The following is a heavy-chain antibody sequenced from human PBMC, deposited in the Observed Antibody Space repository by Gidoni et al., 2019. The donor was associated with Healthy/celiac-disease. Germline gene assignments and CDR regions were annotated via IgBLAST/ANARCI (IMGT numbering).Heavy chain of an antibody. Sequence: QVQLQESGPGLVKPSETLSLTCTVSGRSISSYYWSWIRQPPGKGLEWIGYIYYSGSTNYNPSLKSRVTISVDTSKNQFSLKLSSVTAADTAVYYCARHRRHYYYDSSGYIDYWGQGTLVTVSS. CDR1: GRSISSYY. CDR2: IYYSGST. D-gene: IGHD3-22*01. V-gene: IGHV4-59*01. J-gene: IGHJ4*02. CDR3: ARHRRHYYYDSSGYIDY.